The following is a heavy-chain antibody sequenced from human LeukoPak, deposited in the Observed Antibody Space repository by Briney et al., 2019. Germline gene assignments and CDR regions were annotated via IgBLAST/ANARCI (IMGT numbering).Heavy chain of an antibody. CDR3: ARDGSTRRTVFGVVTLDY. J-gene: IGHJ4*02. CDR1: GYTFTKYA. Sequence: GASVKVSCKASGYTFTKYAMNWERQAPGQGLEWMGWINTNTGNPTYAQGFTGRFVFSLDTSVSTAYLQISSLKAEDTAMYYCARDGSTRRTVFGVVTLDYWGQGALVTVSS. D-gene: IGHD3-3*01. V-gene: IGHV7-4-1*02. CDR2: INTNTGNP.